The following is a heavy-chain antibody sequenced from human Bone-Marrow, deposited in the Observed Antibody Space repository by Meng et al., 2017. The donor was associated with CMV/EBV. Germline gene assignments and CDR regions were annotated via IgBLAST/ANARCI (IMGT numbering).Heavy chain of an antibody. J-gene: IGHJ3*02. CDR2: ISYDGSNK. Sequence: GGSLRLSCAASGFTFSSYGMHWVRQAPGKGLEWVAVISYDGSNKYYADSVKGRFTISRDNSKNTLYLQMNSLRAEDTAVYYCARVDCSSTSCSDDAFDIWGQGTMVTVSS. CDR1: GFTFSSYG. CDR3: ARVDCSSTSCSDDAFDI. D-gene: IGHD2-2*01. V-gene: IGHV3-30*19.